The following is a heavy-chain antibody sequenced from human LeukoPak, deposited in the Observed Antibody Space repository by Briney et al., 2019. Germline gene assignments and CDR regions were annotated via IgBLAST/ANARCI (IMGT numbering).Heavy chain of an antibody. CDR1: GGSISSGGYS. J-gene: IGHJ3*02. CDR3: ARGEWFGELLYAFDI. CDR2: IYYSGST. Sequence: PSETLSLTCTVSGGSISSGGYSWSWIRQHPGKGLEWIGYIYYSGSTYYNPSLKSRVTISVDTSKNQFSLKLSSVTAADTAVYYCARGEWFGELLYAFDIWGQGTMVTVSS. V-gene: IGHV4-31*03. D-gene: IGHD3-10*01.